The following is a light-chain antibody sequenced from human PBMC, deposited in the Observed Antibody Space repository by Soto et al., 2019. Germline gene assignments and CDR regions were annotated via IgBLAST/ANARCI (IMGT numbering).Light chain of an antibody. CDR2: EVS. CDR1: SSDVGSYNL. CDR3: CSYAGSSTLYV. J-gene: IGLJ1*01. V-gene: IGLV2-23*02. Sequence: SARTQPASVSGAAGESSTISFTGTSSDVGSYNLVSWYQQHPGKAPKLMIYEVSKRPSGVSNRFSGSKSGNTASLTISGLQAEDGADYYCCSYAGSSTLYVFGTGTKVTVL.